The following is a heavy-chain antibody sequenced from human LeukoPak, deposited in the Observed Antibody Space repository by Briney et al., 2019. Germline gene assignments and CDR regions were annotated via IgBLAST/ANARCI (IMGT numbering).Heavy chain of an antibody. CDR1: GGTFSSYA. Sequence: ASVKVSCKASGGTFSSYAISWVRQAPGQGLEWMGRIIPILGIANYAQKFQGRVTITADKSTSTAYMELSSLRSEDTAVYYCARDTRGDPSGYWGQGTLVTVSS. J-gene: IGHJ4*02. V-gene: IGHV1-69*04. D-gene: IGHD3-10*01. CDR3: ARDTRGDPSGY. CDR2: IIPILGIA.